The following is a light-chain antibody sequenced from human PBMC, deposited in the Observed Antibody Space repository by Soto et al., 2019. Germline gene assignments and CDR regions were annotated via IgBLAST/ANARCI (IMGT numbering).Light chain of an antibody. CDR2: GAS. Sequence: EIVMTQSPATLSVSPGERATLSCRASQSVSGNLAWYQQKPGQAPRLIIYGASTRATSIPARFSGSGSGTEFTLTISSLQSEDFAVYYCQQYNNWLEITFGQGTRLEIK. V-gene: IGKV3-15*01. J-gene: IGKJ5*01. CDR3: QQYNNWLEIT. CDR1: QSVSGN.